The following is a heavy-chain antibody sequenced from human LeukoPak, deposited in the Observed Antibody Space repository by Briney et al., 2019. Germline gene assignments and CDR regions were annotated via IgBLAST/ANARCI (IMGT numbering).Heavy chain of an antibody. CDR2: IYYSGST. J-gene: IGHJ4*02. D-gene: IGHD3-16*01. V-gene: IGHV4-59*01. CDR3: AREVSSTFGGVTYFDY. CDR1: GGSISSYY. Sequence: PSETLSLTCTVSGGSISSYYWSWIRQPPGKGLEWIGYIYYSGSTNYNPSLKSRVTISVDTSKNQFSLKLSSVTAADTAVYYCAREVSSTFGGVTYFDYWGQGTLVTVSS.